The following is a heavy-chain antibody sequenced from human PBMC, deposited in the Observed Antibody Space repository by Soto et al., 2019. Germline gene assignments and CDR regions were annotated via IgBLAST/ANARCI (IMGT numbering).Heavy chain of an antibody. CDR1: GGSFSGYY. V-gene: IGHV4-34*01. CDR2: INHSGST. D-gene: IGHD3-10*01. CDR3: ARGSSFYGSGSYFSY. J-gene: IGHJ4*02. Sequence: SETLSLTCAVYGGSFSGYYWSWIRQPPGKGLEWIGEINHSGSTNYNPSLKSRVTISVDTSKNQFSLKLSSVTAADTAVYYCARGSSFYGSGSYFSYWGQGTLVTVSS.